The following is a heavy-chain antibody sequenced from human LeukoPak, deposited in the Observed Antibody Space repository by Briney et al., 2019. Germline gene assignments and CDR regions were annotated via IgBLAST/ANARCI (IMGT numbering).Heavy chain of an antibody. CDR1: GYTFTSYD. CDR2: MDPNSGNT. J-gene: IGHJ5*02. Sequence: ASVKVSCKASGYTFTSYDINWVRQATGQGLEWMGWMDPNSGNTGYAQKFQGRITMTRNTSISTAYMELSSLRSEDTAVYYCARTYYDTSDYINWFDPWGQGTLVTVSS. D-gene: IGHD3-22*01. V-gene: IGHV1-8*01. CDR3: ARTYYDTSDYINWFDP.